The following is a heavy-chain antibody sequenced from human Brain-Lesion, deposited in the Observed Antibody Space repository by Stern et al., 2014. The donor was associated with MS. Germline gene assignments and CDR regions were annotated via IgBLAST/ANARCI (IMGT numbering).Heavy chain of an antibody. CDR3: ARGRVVPGFQYYATDV. J-gene: IGHJ6*02. D-gene: IGHD2-2*01. V-gene: IGHV4-61*02. CDR1: GGSISSGGYY. Sequence: VQLLESGPGLVKPSQTLSLSCTVSGGSISSGGYYWSWIRQPAGKGLEWIGRIFNSGSTSDNPSLKSRVTISIRTSKNQFSLRLNSMTAADTAVYYCARGRVVPGFQYYATDVWGQGTTVIVSS. CDR2: IFNSGST.